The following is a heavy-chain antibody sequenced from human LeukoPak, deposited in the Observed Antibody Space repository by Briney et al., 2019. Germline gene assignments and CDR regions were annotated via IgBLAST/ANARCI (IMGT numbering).Heavy chain of an antibody. D-gene: IGHD6-13*01. CDR1: GFTFTSRSA. CDR3: AAPYTSSWFDL. CDR2: IVVDSDNT. Sequence: GTSVKVSCKASGFTFTSRSAVQWVRQARGQRLEWIGCIVVDSDNTNYAENFQERVTITRDMSASTSYMELSSLRSEDTAVYFCAAPYTSSWFDLWGQGTLVTVSS. V-gene: IGHV1-58*01. J-gene: IGHJ5*02.